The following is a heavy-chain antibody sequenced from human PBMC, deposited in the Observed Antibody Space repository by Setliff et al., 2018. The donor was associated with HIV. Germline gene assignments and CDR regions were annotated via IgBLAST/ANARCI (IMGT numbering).Heavy chain of an antibody. V-gene: IGHV2-70*11. D-gene: IGHD3-10*01. J-gene: IGHJ4*02. CDR1: GFSLSPRGMS. CDR2: IDWDDAK. CDR3: ARGSESLTYFDN. Sequence: SGPTLVNPTQTLTLTCTFSGFSLSPRGMSVSWIRQPPGKGLEWLARIDWDDAKYYSTSLKTRLTISKDTSKNQVVLTMTNMDPVDTATYYCARGSESLTYFDNLGPGTLVTVSS.